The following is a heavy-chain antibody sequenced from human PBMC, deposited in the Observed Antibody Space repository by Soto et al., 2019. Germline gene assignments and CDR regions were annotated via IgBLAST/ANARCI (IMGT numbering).Heavy chain of an antibody. Sequence: XXTLSLACAIYGESFNAYFWSWILQPPGKGLEWIGSIYYSGYTYYNPSLKSRVTISVDTSKNQFSLKLSSVTAADTAVYYCARDGGLEEFGLYYYDMEVWGQGTTVTVSS. J-gene: IGHJ6*02. CDR3: ARDGGLEEFGLYYYDMEV. V-gene: IGHV4-38-2*02. CDR2: IYYSGYT. D-gene: IGHD3-16*01. CDR1: GESFNAYF.